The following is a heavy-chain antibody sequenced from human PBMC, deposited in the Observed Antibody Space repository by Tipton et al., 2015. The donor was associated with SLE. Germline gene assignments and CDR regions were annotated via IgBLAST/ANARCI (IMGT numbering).Heavy chain of an antibody. J-gene: IGHJ4*02. D-gene: IGHD5-24*01. CDR1: GFTFSSYA. Sequence: SLRLSCVASGFTFSSYAMHWVRQAPGKGLEWVAVISYDGSNKYYADSVKGRFTISRDNSKNTLYLQMNSLRAEDTAVYYCAREVMATWGFDYWGQGTLVTVSS. CDR2: ISYDGSNK. V-gene: IGHV3-30*04. CDR3: AREVMATWGFDY.